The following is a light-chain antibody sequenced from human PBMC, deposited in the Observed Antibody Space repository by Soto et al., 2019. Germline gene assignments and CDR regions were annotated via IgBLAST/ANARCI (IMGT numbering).Light chain of an antibody. CDR2: DVS. V-gene: IGLV2-11*01. J-gene: IGLJ2*01. CDR1: SSDVGGYNY. CDR3: CSYGGSYTDVV. Sequence: QSVLTQPRSVSGSPGQSVTISCTGTSSDVGGYNYVSWYQQHPGKAPKLMIYDVSKRPSGVPDRFSGSKSANTASLTISGLQAEDEADYYCCSYGGSYTDVVFGGGTKLTVL.